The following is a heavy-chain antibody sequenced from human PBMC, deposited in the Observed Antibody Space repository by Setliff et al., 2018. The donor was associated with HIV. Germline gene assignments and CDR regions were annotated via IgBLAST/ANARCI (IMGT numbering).Heavy chain of an antibody. CDR2: VSYSGNT. V-gene: IGHV4-34*01. J-gene: IGHJ4*02. D-gene: IGHD3-22*01. CDR1: GGSFSGYY. CDR3: ARGDYYDSSGYEGLDS. Sequence: SETLSLTCAVYGGSFSGYYWSWIRQSPGKGLEWIGEVSYSGNTNYNPSLKSRLNISVDKSKNQFSLEVSSVTAADTAVYYCARGDYYDSSGYEGLDSWGQGTLVTVSS.